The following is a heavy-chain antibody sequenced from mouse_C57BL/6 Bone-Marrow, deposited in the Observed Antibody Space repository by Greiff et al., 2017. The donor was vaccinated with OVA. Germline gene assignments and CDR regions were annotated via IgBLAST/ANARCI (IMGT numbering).Heavy chain of an antibody. CDR2: ISYDGSN. CDR3: ARDEGVSYAMDY. D-gene: IGHD2-12*01. V-gene: IGHV3-6*01. CDR1: GYSITSGYY. J-gene: IGHJ4*01. Sequence: DVQLQESGPGLVKPSQSLSLTCSVTGYSITSGYYWYWIRQFPGNNLEWMGYISYDGSNNYNPSLKNRISITRDTAQNQFFLKLNSVTTEDTATYYCARDEGVSYAMDYWGQGTSVTVSS.